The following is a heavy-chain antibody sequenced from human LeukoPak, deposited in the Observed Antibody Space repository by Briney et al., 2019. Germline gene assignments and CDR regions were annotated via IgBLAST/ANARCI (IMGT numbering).Heavy chain of an antibody. D-gene: IGHD5-24*01. V-gene: IGHV3-30*03. CDR1: GFTFSSYG. CDR3: ARKEKAPN. CDR2: ISYDGSNK. Sequence: GGSLRLSCAASGFTFSSYGMHWVRLAPGKGLEWEAVISYDGSNKYYADSVKGRFTISRDNSKNTLYLQMNSLRAEDTAVYYCARKEKAPNWGQGTLVTVSS. J-gene: IGHJ4*02.